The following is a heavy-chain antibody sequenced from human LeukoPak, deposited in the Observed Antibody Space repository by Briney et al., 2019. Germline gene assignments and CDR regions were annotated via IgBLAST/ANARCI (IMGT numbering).Heavy chain of an antibody. V-gene: IGHV3-23*01. CDR2: ITTGTIA. CDR1: GFTFSNYA. D-gene: IGHD2-21*02. J-gene: IGHJ5*02. Sequence: GGSLRLSCTTSGFTFSNYAFSWVRQAPGEGLDWVSAITTGTIAYYGDSVKGRFTISRDNSKNTLYLQMNSLRAEDTAVYYCVREEDFSRHDYHWGQGTLVTVSS. CDR3: VREEDFSRHDYH.